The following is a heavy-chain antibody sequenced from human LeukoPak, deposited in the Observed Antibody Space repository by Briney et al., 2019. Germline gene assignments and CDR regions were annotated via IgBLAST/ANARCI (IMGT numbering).Heavy chain of an antibody. Sequence: ASVKVSCKASGYTFTSYGISWVRQAPGQGLEWMGWISAYNGNTNYARKLQGRVTLTRDMSTSTDYLELSSLRSEDTAVYYCARDNSVRDEAWWFNPWGQGTLVTVSS. J-gene: IGHJ5*02. D-gene: IGHD5-24*01. CDR1: GYTFTSYG. CDR2: ISAYNGNT. V-gene: IGHV1-18*01. CDR3: ARDNSVRDEAWWFNP.